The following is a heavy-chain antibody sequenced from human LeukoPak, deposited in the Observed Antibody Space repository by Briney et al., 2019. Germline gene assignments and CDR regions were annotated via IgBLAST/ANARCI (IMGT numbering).Heavy chain of an antibody. CDR3: ARGKYVYSIAGWFDP. D-gene: IGHD2-15*01. CDR1: GGSISSYY. CDR2: IYYSGST. V-gene: IGHV4-59*08. Sequence: SETLSLTCTVSGGSISSYYWSWIRQPPGKGLEWIGYIYYSGSTNYNPSLKSRVTISVDTSKNQFSLKLSSVTAADTAVYYCARGKYVYSIAGWFDPWGQGTLATVSS. J-gene: IGHJ5*02.